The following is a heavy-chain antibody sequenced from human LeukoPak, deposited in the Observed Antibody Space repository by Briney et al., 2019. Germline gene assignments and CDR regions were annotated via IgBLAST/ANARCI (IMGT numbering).Heavy chain of an antibody. D-gene: IGHD3-22*01. CDR3: ARGSGYYYVNYYYYMDV. CDR2: IIPIFGTA. CDR1: GGTFSSYA. J-gene: IGHJ6*03. V-gene: IGHV1-69*13. Sequence: RASVKVSCKASGGTFSSYAISWVRQAPGQGLEWMGGIIPIFGTANYAQKFQGRVTITADESTSTAYMELSSLRSEDTAVYYCARGSGYYYVNYYYYMDVRGKGTTVTVSS.